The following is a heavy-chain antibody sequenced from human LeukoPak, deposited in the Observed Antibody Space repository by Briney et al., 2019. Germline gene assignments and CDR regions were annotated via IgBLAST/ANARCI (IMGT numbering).Heavy chain of an antibody. CDR2: INPNNGGT. Sequence: VASVKVSCTASGYTFTGYYLHWVRQAPGQGLEWMGWINPNNGGTNYAQKFQGRVTLTRDTSISTAYMELSRLRSDDTAVYYCARGGEWYYDSSTYRLFDYWGQGTLVTVSS. D-gene: IGHD3-22*01. J-gene: IGHJ4*02. V-gene: IGHV1-2*02. CDR1: GYTFTGYY. CDR3: ARGGEWYYDSSTYRLFDY.